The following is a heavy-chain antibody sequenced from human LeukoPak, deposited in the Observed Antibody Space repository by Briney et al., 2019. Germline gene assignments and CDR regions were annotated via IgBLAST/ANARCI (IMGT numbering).Heavy chain of an antibody. J-gene: IGHJ6*03. CDR3: ARTYSSSWYLYYYYYMDV. V-gene: IGHV3-74*01. Sequence: GGSLRLSCAASGFTFSSYWMHWVRQAPGKGLVWVSRIKSDGSSTSYADSVKGRFTISRDNAKNSLYLQMNSLRAEDTAVYYCARTYSSSWYLYYYYYMDVWGKGTTVTISS. D-gene: IGHD6-13*01. CDR1: GFTFSSYW. CDR2: IKSDGSST.